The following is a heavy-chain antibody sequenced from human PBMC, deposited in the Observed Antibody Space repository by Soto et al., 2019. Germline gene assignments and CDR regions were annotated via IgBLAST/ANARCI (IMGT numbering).Heavy chain of an antibody. D-gene: IGHD2-2*01. CDR1: GGSFSGYY. Sequence: PSETLSLTCAVYGGSFSGYYWSWIRQPPGKGLEWIGEINHSGSTNYNPSLKSRVTISVDTSKNQFSLKLSSVTAADTAVYYCARGGGCSSTSRHPRVRGVIEDWGQGTLVTVSS. CDR2: INHSGST. CDR3: ARGGGCSSTSRHPRVRGVIED. V-gene: IGHV4-34*01. J-gene: IGHJ4*02.